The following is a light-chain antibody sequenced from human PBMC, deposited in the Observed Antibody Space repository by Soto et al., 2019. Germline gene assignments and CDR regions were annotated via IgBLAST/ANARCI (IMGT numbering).Light chain of an antibody. Sequence: QSALTQPASVSGSPGQSITISCTGTSSDVGAYNFVSWYQQHPGKVPKLMIFDVSSRPSGVSDRFSGSKSGNTASLTISGLQXXXXXXYYCSSYTSSSTHVFGSGTKLTVL. CDR1: SSDVGAYNF. CDR3: SSYTSSSTHV. J-gene: IGLJ1*01. V-gene: IGLV2-14*03. CDR2: DVS.